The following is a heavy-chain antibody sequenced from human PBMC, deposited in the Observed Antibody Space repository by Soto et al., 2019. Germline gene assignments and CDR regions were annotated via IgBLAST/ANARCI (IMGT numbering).Heavy chain of an antibody. Sequence: ASVKVSCKASGYIFTSYDINWVRQATGQGLEWMGWMNPNSGNTGYAQKFQGSFTMTRHTSISTAYVEMSSLRSEDTALYYCARGFRDSSGPVDPWGQGTLVTVSS. D-gene: IGHD3-22*01. CDR3: ARGFRDSSGPVDP. CDR2: MNPNSGNT. J-gene: IGHJ5*02. CDR1: GYIFTSYD. V-gene: IGHV1-8*01.